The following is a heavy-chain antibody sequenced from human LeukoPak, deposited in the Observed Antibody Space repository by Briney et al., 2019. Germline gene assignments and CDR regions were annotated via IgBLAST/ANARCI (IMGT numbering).Heavy chain of an antibody. Sequence: SETLSLTCAVSGGSISSYYWSWIRQPPGQGLGWIGYIYYSGSTNYNPSLKSRVTISVDTSKNQFSLKLSSVTAADTAVYYCARDPSGYRNDAFDIWGQGTMVTVSS. V-gene: IGHV4-59*01. CDR1: GGSISSYY. J-gene: IGHJ3*02. D-gene: IGHD1-14*01. CDR3: ARDPSGYRNDAFDI. CDR2: IYYSGST.